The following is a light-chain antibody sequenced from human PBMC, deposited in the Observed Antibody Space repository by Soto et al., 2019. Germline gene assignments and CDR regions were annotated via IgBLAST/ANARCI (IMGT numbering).Light chain of an antibody. CDR3: QQYNSSPT. J-gene: IGKJ1*01. V-gene: IGKV1-5*03. CDR2: KAS. CDR1: QSISSW. Sequence: DIQMTQSPSTLSASVGDRVTITCRASQSISSWLAWYQQKPGKAPKLLIYKASSLESGVPSRFSGSGSGTEFTLTISSLQPDDFRTYYCQQYNSSPTFGQGTKVEIK.